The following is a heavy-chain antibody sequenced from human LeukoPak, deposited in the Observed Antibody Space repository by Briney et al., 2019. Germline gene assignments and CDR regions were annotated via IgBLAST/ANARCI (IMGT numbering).Heavy chain of an antibody. CDR2: IIPIVGIT. CDR1: GGTFNSFG. D-gene: IGHD6-13*01. V-gene: IGHV1-69*04. J-gene: IGHJ6*02. Sequence: GASVKVSCKASGGTFNSFGINWVRRAPGQGLEWLGRIIPIVGITNYAQKFQGRITITADKSTSTAYMELSSLRSEDTAVYYCARALSSSPIYYYYGMDVWGQGTTVTVSS. CDR3: ARALSSSPIYYYYGMDV.